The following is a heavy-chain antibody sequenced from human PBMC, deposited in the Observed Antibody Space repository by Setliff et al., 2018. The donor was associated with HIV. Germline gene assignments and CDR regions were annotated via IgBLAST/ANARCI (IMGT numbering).Heavy chain of an antibody. CDR2: FGVSGSRSGDTP. CDR1: GFRFSNYA. V-gene: IGHV3-21*01. J-gene: IGHJ6*03. D-gene: IGHD1-26*01. CDR3: ARDGNYYYYYMDV. Sequence: LSLSCTASGFRFSNYAMTWVRQAPGKGLEWVSTFGVSGSRSGDTPFYADFVKGRFTISRDNAKNSLYLQMNSLRAEDTAVYYCARDGNYYYYYMDVWGKGTTVTVSS.